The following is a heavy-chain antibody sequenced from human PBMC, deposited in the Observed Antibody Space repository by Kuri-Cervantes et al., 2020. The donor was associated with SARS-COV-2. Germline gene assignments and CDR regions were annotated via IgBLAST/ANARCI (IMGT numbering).Heavy chain of an antibody. J-gene: IGHJ4*02. CDR1: GYSISSGYY. CDR3: ARVSIGWFGESPIDY. Sequence: GSLRLSCAVSGYSISSGYYWGWIRQPPGKGLEWIGSIYHSGSTYYNPSLKSRVTISVDTSKNQFSLKLSSVTAADTAVYYCARVSIGWFGESPIDYWGQGTLVTVSS. D-gene: IGHD3-10*01. CDR2: IYHSGST. V-gene: IGHV4-38-2*01.